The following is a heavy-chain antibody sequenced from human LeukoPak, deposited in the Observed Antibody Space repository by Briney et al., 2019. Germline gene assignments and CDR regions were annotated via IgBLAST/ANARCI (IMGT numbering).Heavy chain of an antibody. J-gene: IGHJ3*02. CDR2: INPNSGGT. Sequence: GASVKVSCKASGYTFTGYYIHWVRQAPGQGLEWMGWINPNSGGTNYAQKFQGRVTMTRDTSISTAYMELSRLRSDDTAVYYCARDFRLVLLWFGDGDAFDIWGQGTMVTVSS. D-gene: IGHD3-10*01. CDR3: ARDFRLVLLWFGDGDAFDI. V-gene: IGHV1-2*02. CDR1: GYTFTGYY.